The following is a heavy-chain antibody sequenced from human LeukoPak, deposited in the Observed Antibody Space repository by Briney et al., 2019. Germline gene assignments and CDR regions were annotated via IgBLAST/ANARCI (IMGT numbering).Heavy chain of an antibody. CDR1: GYTLTEFS. CDR3: ATVPDRYDSSGYLFDY. CDR2: FDPEDGET. J-gene: IGHJ4*02. D-gene: IGHD3-22*01. V-gene: IGHV1-24*01. Sequence: GASVKVSCKVSGYTLTEFSMHWVRQAPGQGLEWMGGFDPEDGETIYAQKFQGRVTMTEDTSTDTAYMELSSLRSEDTAVYYCATVPDRYDSSGYLFDYWGQETLVTVSS.